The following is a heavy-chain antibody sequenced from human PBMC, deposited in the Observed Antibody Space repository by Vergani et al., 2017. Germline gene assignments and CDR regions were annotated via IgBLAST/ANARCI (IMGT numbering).Heavy chain of an antibody. Sequence: QLQLQESGPGLVKPSQTLSLTCTVSGDSMNIDDFSWSWIRQPPGKGLEWIGNIFYSGSTYYNPSLKSRLTLSVALSKNLFSLKLNSVTAADSAVYYCARFKWHDIDYWGQGTLVTVSS. CDR2: IFYSGST. CDR1: GDSMNIDDFS. V-gene: IGHV4-30-4*01. CDR3: ARFKWHDIDY. J-gene: IGHJ4*02. D-gene: IGHD1-20*01.